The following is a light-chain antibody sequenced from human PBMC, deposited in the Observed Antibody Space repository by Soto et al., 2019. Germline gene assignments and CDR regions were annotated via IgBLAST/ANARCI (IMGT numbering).Light chain of an antibody. Sequence: ELVVTKYPSSLSLSPEESATLSCRASQSVSSNLAWHQQKPGQAPRLLIYDASIRATGIPARFSGSGSGTDFTLTISSLEPEDFAVYYCQQRRNLQVTFGQGGLLE. J-gene: IGKJ5*01. CDR1: QSVSSN. CDR3: QQRRNLQVT. CDR2: DAS. V-gene: IGKV3-11*01.